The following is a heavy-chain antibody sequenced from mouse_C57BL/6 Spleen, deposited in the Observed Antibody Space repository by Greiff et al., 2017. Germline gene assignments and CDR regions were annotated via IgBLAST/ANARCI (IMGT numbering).Heavy chain of an antibody. J-gene: IGHJ4*01. Sequence: EVKLVESGGGLVKPGGSLKLSCAASGLTFSSYAMSWVRQTPEKRLEWVATISAGGSYTYYPDNVKGRLTISRDNAKSNLYLQMSHLKSEDTAMYYWARDWDYYCSRVYAMDYWGQGTSVTVSS. CDR2: ISAGGSYT. CDR1: GLTFSSYA. CDR3: ARDWDYYCSRVYAMDY. V-gene: IGHV5-4*01. D-gene: IGHD1-1*01.